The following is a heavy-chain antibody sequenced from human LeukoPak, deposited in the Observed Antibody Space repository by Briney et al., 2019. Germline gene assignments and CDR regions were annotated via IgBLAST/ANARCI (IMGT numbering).Heavy chain of an antibody. CDR1: GFTFSSYT. CDR2: ISSSSSYI. D-gene: IGHD1-26*01. J-gene: IGHJ4*02. CDR3: ARDRVGATTNFDY. Sequence: GGSLRLSCAASGFTFSSYTMNWVRQAPGKGLEWVSSISSSSSYIYYADSVKGRFTISRDDAKNSLYLQMNSLRAEDTAVYYCARDRVGATTNFDYWGQGTLVTVSS. V-gene: IGHV3-21*01.